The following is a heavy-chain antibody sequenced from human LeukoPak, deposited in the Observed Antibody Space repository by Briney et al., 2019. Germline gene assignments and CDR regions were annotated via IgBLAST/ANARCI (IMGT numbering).Heavy chain of an antibody. D-gene: IGHD6-19*01. CDR1: GYTFTDYY. CDR3: ATDRGQWSPEFDP. CDR2: FDPEDGET. J-gene: IGHJ5*02. Sequence: ASVKVSCKVSGYTFTDYYMHWVQQAPGKGLEWMGGFDPEDGETIYAQKFQGRVTMTEDTSTDTAYMELSSLRSEDTDVHYCATDRGQWSPEFDPWGQGTLVTVSS. V-gene: IGHV1-24*01.